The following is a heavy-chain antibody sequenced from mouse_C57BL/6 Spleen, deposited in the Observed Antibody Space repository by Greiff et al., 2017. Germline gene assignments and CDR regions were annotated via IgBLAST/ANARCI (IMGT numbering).Heavy chain of an antibody. Sequence: VQLQQPGAELVKPGASVKMSCKASGYTFTSYWITWVKQRPGQGLEWIGDIYPGSGSTNYNEKFKSKATLTVDTSSSTAYMQLSSLTSEDSAVYYCAREDYYGSSYHAMDYWGQGTSVTVSS. J-gene: IGHJ4*01. CDR2: IYPGSGST. D-gene: IGHD1-1*01. CDR3: AREDYYGSSYHAMDY. V-gene: IGHV1-55*01. CDR1: GYTFTSYW.